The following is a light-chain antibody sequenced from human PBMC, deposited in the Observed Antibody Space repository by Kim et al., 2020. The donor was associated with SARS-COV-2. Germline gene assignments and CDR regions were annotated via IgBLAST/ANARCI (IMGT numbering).Light chain of an antibody. CDR3: SSYTSSSTLV. Sequence: GQTISISCSGTSSDVGSYNRVSWYQHPPGTAPQLMIYEVGNRPSGVPDRFSGSKSGNTASLTISGLQAEDEADYYCSSYTSSSTLVFGGGTQLTVL. CDR2: EVG. V-gene: IGLV2-18*02. J-gene: IGLJ2*01. CDR1: SSDVGSYNR.